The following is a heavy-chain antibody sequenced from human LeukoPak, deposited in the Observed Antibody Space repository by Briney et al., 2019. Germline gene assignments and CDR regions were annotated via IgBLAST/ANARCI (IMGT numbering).Heavy chain of an antibody. D-gene: IGHD3-10*01. CDR1: GFTFSSYS. CDR2: ISSSSSYI. Sequence: GGSLRLSCAASGFTFSSYSMNWVRQAPGEGLEWVSSISSSSSYIYYADSVKGRFTISRDNAKNSLYLQMNSLRAEDTAVYYCARDFGDTMVRGPRFDYWGQGTLVTVSS. V-gene: IGHV3-21*01. J-gene: IGHJ4*02. CDR3: ARDFGDTMVRGPRFDY.